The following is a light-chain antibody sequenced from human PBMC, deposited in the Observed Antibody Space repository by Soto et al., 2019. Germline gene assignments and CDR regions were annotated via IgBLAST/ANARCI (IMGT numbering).Light chain of an antibody. CDR2: GAS. Sequence: EIVLTQSPATLSLSPGERASLSCRASQSVSNSYLAWYQQKPGQAPRLLIFGASNRATGIPARFSGSGSGTDFTLTISRLEPEDFAVYYCQQYGTSPRTFGQGTKLEIK. CDR3: QQYGTSPRT. J-gene: IGKJ2*01. V-gene: IGKV3-20*01. CDR1: QSVSNSY.